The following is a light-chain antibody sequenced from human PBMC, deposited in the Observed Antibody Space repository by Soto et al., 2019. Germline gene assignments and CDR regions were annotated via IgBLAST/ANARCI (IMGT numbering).Light chain of an antibody. V-gene: IGKV3-11*01. CDR3: HQRQCWTRK. CDR1: QYINTR. Sequence: DNVVPIPTRPPSSCPGPSITLSCRASQYINTRLAWYQHRPGQAPRLLIYQTSIRAAGIPARFSASGSGTDFTLTISDVQPEDFALYYCHQRQCWTRKFCQGTKVEI. CDR2: QTS. J-gene: IGKJ1*01.